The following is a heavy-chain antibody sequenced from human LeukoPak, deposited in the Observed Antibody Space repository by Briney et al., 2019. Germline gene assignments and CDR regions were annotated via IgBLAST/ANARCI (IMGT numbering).Heavy chain of an antibody. CDR1: GGSISSYY. CDR3: ARDNSGYCSGGSCYHFDY. Sequence: SETLSLTCTVSGGSISSYYWSWIRQPPGKALEWIGYIYYNGTTNYNPSLKSRVTISVDTSKNQFSLKLSSVTAADTAVYYCARDNSGYCSGGSCYHFDYWGQGTLVTVSS. D-gene: IGHD2-15*01. J-gene: IGHJ4*02. V-gene: IGHV4-59*01. CDR2: IYYNGTT.